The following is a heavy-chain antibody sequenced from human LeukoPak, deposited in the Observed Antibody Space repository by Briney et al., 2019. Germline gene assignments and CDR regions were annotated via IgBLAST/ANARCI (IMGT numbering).Heavy chain of an antibody. J-gene: IGHJ5*02. D-gene: IGHD4-23*01. V-gene: IGHV4-39*01. CDR3: ARHRVVTPGRWFDP. CDR1: GGSISSSSYY. CDR2: IYYSGST. Sequence: SETLSLTCTVSGGSISSSSYYWGWIRQPPGKGLEWIGSIYYSGSTYYNPSPKSRVTISVDTSKNQFSLKLSSVTAADTAVYYCARHRVVTPGRWFDPWGQGTLVTVSS.